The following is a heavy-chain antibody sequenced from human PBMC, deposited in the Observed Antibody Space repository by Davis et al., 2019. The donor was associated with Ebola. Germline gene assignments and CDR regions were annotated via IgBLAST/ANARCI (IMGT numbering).Heavy chain of an antibody. V-gene: IGHV3-23*01. Sequence: GESLKISCAASGFTFSNYAMSWVRQAPGKGLEWVSTISGSDGSTYYADSVKGRFTISRDNSKNTLYLQMNSLRAEDTAVYYCARDPLSTPSQDSNNLFTGFIPSYYYGMDVWGQGTTVTVSS. CDR1: GFTFSNYA. D-gene: IGHD3-9*01. CDR2: ISGSDGST. CDR3: ARDPLSTPSQDSNNLFTGFIPSYYYGMDV. J-gene: IGHJ6*02.